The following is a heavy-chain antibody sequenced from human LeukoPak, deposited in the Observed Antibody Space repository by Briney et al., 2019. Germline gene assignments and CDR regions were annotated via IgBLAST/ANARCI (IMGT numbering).Heavy chain of an antibody. V-gene: IGHV1-2*02. Sequence: ASVKVSCKASGYTFTGYYMHWVRQAPGQGLEWMGWINPNSGGTNYAQKFQGRVTMTRDTSISIAYMELSRLRYDDTAVYYCARVGDSMVRGVIRNWFDPWGQGTLVTVSS. CDR2: INPNSGGT. CDR3: ARVGDSMVRGVIRNWFDP. J-gene: IGHJ5*02. CDR1: GYTFTGYY. D-gene: IGHD3-10*01.